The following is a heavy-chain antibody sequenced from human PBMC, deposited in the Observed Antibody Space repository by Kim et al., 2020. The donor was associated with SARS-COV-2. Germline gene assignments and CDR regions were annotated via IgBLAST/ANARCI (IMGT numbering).Heavy chain of an antibody. CDR2: IYPGDSDT. CDR1: GYSFTSYW. J-gene: IGHJ4*02. D-gene: IGHD6-19*01. CDR3: ARIGRDTKTYSSGWYRAYYFDY. Sequence: GESLKISCKGSGYSFTSYWIGWVRQMPGKGLEWMGIIYPGDSDTRYSPSFQGQVTISADKSISTAYLQWSSLKASDTAMYYCARIGRDTKTYSSGWYRAYYFDYWGQGTLVTVSS. V-gene: IGHV5-51*01.